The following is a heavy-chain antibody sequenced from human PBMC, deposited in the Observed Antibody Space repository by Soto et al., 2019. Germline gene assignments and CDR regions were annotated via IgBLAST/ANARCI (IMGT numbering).Heavy chain of an antibody. J-gene: IGHJ4*02. V-gene: IGHV4-31*03. CDR2: IYYSGST. CDR3: ARDSASHCGGDCYPGSFGY. CDR1: GGSISSGGYY. Sequence: TLSLTCTVSGGSISSGGYYWSWIRQHPGKGLEWIGYIYYSGSTYYNPSLKGRVTISVDTSKNQFSLKLSSVTAADTAVYYCARDSASHCGGDCYPGSFGYWGQGTLVTVSS. D-gene: IGHD2-21*02.